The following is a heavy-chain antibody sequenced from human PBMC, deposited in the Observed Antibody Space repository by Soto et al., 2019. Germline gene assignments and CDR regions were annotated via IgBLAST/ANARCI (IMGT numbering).Heavy chain of an antibody. V-gene: IGHV1-69*13. D-gene: IGHD6-13*01. CDR1: GGTFSSYA. J-gene: IGHJ4*02. CDR3: ARFRAAAGQYFDY. CDR2: IIPIFGTA. Sequence: SVKVSCKASGGTFSSYAISWVREAPGQGLEWMGGIIPIFGTANYAQKFQGRVTITADESTSTAYMELSSLRSEDTAVYYCARFRAAAGQYFDYWGQGTLVTVSS.